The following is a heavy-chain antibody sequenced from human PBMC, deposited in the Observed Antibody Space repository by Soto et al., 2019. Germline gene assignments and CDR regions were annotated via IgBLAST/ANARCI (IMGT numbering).Heavy chain of an antibody. V-gene: IGHV3-7*03. Sequence: GGSLRLSCAACGFTFSSYWISWVRQAPWKGLEWVANIKQDGIEKYYVDSVKGRFTISRDNAKNSLYLQMNSLRAEDTAVYYCGRKSYAPRVDYWGQGTLVTVSS. CDR3: GRKSYAPRVDY. J-gene: IGHJ4*02. CDR2: IKQDGIEK. CDR1: GFTFSSYW. D-gene: IGHD2-2*01.